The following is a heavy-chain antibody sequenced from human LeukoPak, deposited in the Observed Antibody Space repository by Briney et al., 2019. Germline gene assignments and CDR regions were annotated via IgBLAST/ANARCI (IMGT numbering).Heavy chain of an antibody. D-gene: IGHD5-24*01. V-gene: IGHV4-30-4*01. J-gene: IGHJ4*02. CDR2: IHYSGST. CDR1: GDSISSDEYF. CDR3: AGSFPRWPYYFDS. Sequence: PSETLSLTCTVSGDSISSDEYFWNWIRQPPGEGLEWIGYIHYSGSTYNKPSLKSRVFMSVDTSKNQVSLKLNSVTAADTAVYYCAGSFPRWPYYFDSWGQGALVTVSS.